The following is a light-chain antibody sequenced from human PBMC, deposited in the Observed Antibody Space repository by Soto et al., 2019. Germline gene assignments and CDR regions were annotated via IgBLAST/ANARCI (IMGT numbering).Light chain of an antibody. CDR1: QRIKTW. CDR3: QQAASFPFT. Sequence: DIQLTQSPASVSAAVGDRITISCRASQRIKTWVAWYQQKPGKGPKLLIYTASTLETGVPSRFSGSGSGTDFTLTISSLQPEDAAIYSCQQAASFPFTFGPGAKV. V-gene: IGKV1-12*02. CDR2: TAS. J-gene: IGKJ3*01.